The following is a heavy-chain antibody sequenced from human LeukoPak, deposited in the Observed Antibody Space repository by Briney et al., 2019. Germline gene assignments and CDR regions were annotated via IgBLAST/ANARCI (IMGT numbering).Heavy chain of an antibody. V-gene: IGHV1-2*02. CDR1: GYTFSDHY. J-gene: IGHJ4*02. D-gene: IGHD3-22*01. Sequence: ASVKVSCKASGYTFSDHYIHWVRQIPGQGLEWMGWINPHSAYTSSARRFQGRVTMTRDTSINTVYMEMSNLTSDETAVYFCARLRYYDSNFDYWGQGTLLTVTS. CDR3: ARLRYYDSNFDY. CDR2: INPHSAYT.